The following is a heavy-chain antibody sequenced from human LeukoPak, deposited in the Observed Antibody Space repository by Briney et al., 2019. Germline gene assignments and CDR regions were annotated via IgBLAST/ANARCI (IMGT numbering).Heavy chain of an antibody. CDR2: FDPEDGET. J-gene: IGHJ6*02. Sequence: ASVKVSCKVSGYTLTELSMHWVRQAPGKGLEWVGGFDPEDGETIYAQKFQGRVTMTEDTSTDTAYMELSSLRSEDTAVYYCATRLDILTGVNYCGMDVWGQGTTVTVSS. D-gene: IGHD3-9*01. CDR1: GYTLTELS. V-gene: IGHV1-24*01. CDR3: ATRLDILTGVNYCGMDV.